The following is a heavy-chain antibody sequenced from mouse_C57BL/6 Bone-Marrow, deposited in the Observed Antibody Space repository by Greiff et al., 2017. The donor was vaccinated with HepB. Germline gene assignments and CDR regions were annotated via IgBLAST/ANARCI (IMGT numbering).Heavy chain of an antibody. D-gene: IGHD2-3*01. CDR1: GYTFTDYY. CDR3: ARSRWLLPYFDY. V-gene: IGHV1-19*01. CDR2: INPYNGGT. J-gene: IGHJ2*01. Sequence: EVMLVESGPVLVKPGASVKMSCKASGYTFTDYYMNWVKQSHGKSLEWIGVINPYNGGTSYNQKFKGKATLTVDKSSSTAYMELNSLTSEDSAVYYCARSRWLLPYFDYWGQGTTLTVSS.